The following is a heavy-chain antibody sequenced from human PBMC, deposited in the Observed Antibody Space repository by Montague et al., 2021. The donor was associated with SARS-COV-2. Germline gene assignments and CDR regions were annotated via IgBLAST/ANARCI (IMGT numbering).Heavy chain of an antibody. J-gene: IGHJ4*02. CDR3: AREYSSGAYFDY. D-gene: IGHD6-19*01. CDR1: GFSLSTSGMC. V-gene: IGHV2-70*11. Sequence: PALVKPTKTLTLTCTFSGFSLSTSGMCVSWIRQPPGKALEWLARIDWDDDKYYSTSLKTRLTISKDTSKNQVVLTMTNMDPVDTATYYCAREYSSGAYFDYWGQGTLVTVSS. CDR2: IDWDDDK.